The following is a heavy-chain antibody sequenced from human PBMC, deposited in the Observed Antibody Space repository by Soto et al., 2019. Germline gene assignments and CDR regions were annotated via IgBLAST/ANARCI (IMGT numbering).Heavy chain of an antibody. Sequence: GGSLRLSCAASGFTFSDHYMDWVRQAPGKGLEWVGRTRNKANSYTTEDAASVKGRFTISRDDSKNSLYLQMNSLKTEDTAVYYCARNYGEDDAFDIWGQGTMVTVSS. CDR3: ARNYGEDDAFDI. CDR1: GFTFSDHY. D-gene: IGHD1-7*01. CDR2: TRNKANSYTT. V-gene: IGHV3-72*01. J-gene: IGHJ3*02.